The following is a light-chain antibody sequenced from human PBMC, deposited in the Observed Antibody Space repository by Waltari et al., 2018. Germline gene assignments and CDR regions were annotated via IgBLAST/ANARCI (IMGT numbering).Light chain of an antibody. CDR2: KAS. CDR1: KSISTR. CDR3: QQYNSYSLT. V-gene: IGKV1-5*03. J-gene: IGKJ3*01. Sequence: DIHMTQSPSTLSPSVGATVTSTCRASKSISTRLAWYQQKPGKAPKLLIYKASSLESGVPSSFSGSGSGTEVTLTSSSMQPDDFATDYCQQYNSYSLTFGHGTKVDIK.